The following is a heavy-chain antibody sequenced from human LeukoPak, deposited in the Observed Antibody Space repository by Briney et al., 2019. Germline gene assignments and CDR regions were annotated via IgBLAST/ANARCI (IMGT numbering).Heavy chain of an antibody. V-gene: IGHV3-23*01. CDR2: ISGGAGST. CDR1: GFTFSSYA. D-gene: IGHD3-3*01. Sequence: GSLRLSCAASGFTFSSYAMSWVRQAPGKGLRWVSIISGGAGSTYYTNSVKGRFTISRDNSKNTLYLQMNSLRAEDTALYYCASGVAIFGAPLDYWGQGTLVTVSS. J-gene: IGHJ4*02. CDR3: ASGVAIFGAPLDY.